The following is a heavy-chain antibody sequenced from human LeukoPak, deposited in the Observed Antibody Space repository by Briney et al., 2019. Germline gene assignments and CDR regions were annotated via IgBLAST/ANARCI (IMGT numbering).Heavy chain of an antibody. J-gene: IGHJ4*02. D-gene: IGHD3-22*01. Sequence: PGGSLRLSCAASGFTLSSYAMNWVRQAPGKGLEWVSYISSSSKTIYYADSVKGRFTISRDNAKNSLYLQMNSLRAEDTAVYYCARDSYYDSSGVYFDYWGQGTLVTVSS. V-gene: IGHV3-48*04. CDR2: ISSSSKTI. CDR1: GFTLSSYA. CDR3: ARDSYYDSSGVYFDY.